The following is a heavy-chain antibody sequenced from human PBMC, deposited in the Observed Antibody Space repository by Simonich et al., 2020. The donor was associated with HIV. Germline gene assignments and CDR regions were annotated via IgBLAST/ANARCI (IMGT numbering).Heavy chain of an antibody. D-gene: IGHD3-22*01. CDR3: ARGPDSSGYFYYYYYMDV. CDR2: INHNGRT. J-gene: IGHJ6*03. Sequence: QVRLQQWGAGLLKPSKTLSLTCAVYGGSFSGYYWSWIRQPPGKGLEWIGEINHNGRTNYKPSPKSRVIISVDMSKNQFSLKLNSVTAADTAVYYCARGPDSSGYFYYYYYMDVWGKGTTVTVSS. CDR1: GGSFSGYY. V-gene: IGHV4-34*01.